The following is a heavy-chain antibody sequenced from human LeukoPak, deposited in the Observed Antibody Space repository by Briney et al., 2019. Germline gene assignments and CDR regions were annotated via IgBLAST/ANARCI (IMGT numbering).Heavy chain of an antibody. J-gene: IGHJ6*02. CDR3: AKDSSSLYYYYGMDV. CDR2: ISYDGSNK. D-gene: IGHD6-6*01. CDR1: GFTFSSYG. Sequence: PGGSLRLSCAASGFTFSSYGMHWVRQAPGKGLEWVAVISYDGSNKYYADSVKGRFTISRDNSKNTLYLQMNSLRAEDTAVYYCAKDSSSLYYYYGMDVWGHGTTVTVSS. V-gene: IGHV3-30*18.